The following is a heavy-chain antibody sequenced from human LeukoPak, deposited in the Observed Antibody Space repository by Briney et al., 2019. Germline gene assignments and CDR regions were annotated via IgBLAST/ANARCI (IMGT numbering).Heavy chain of an antibody. D-gene: IGHD4-17*01. CDR2: ISAYNGNT. V-gene: IGHV1-18*04. CDR3: ARDKGVRTVTYYYGMDV. J-gene: IGHJ6*02. Sequence: ASVKVSCKASGYTFTGYFMHWVRQAPGQGLEWMGWISAYNGNTNYAQKLQGRVTMTTDTSTSTAYMELRSLRSDDTAVYYCARDKGVRTVTYYYGMDVWGQGTTVTVSS. CDR1: GYTFTGYF.